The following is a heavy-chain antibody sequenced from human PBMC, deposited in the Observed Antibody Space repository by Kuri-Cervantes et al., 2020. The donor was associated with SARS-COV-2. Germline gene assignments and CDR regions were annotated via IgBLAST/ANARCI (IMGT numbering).Heavy chain of an antibody. V-gene: IGHV4-61*01. CDR2: IHHSGYT. J-gene: IGHJ5*02. Sequence: GSLRLSCAVSGKSVSSGNYSWRCIRQPPGKGLEWIAYIHHSGYTNYNPSLKSRVTISTDTSKNQFSLKLSSVTAADTAVYYCARVRGSIASVGEEWFDPWGQGTLVTVSS. D-gene: IGHD3-10*01. CDR3: ARVRGSIASVGEEWFDP. CDR1: GKSVSSGNYS.